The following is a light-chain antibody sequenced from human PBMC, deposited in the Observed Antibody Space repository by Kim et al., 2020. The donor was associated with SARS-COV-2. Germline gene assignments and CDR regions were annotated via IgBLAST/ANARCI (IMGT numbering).Light chain of an antibody. Sequence: DLPLTQSPSSLSASVGDRVTITCRASQSISSYLNWYQQKPGRAPKLLIYAASSLQSGVPSRFSGSGSGTDFTLTISSLQPEDFATYYCQQSYGTPWTFGQGTKVDIK. CDR3: QQSYGTPWT. V-gene: IGKV1-39*01. CDR1: QSISSY. CDR2: AAS. J-gene: IGKJ1*01.